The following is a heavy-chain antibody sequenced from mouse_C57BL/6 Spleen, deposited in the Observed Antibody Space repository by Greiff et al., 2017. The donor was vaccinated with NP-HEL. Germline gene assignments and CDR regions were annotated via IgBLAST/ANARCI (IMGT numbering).Heavy chain of an antibody. CDR3: ARKVSDYYGRSPWYFDV. CDR2: ILPGSGST. D-gene: IGHD1-1*01. CDR1: GYTFTGYW. Sequence: VQLQQSGAELMKPGASVKLSCKATGYTFTGYWIEWVKQRPGHGLEWIGEILPGSGSTNYNEKFKGKATFTADTSSNTAYMQLSSLTTEDSAIYYCARKVSDYYGRSPWYFDVWGTGTTVTVSS. J-gene: IGHJ1*03. V-gene: IGHV1-9*01.